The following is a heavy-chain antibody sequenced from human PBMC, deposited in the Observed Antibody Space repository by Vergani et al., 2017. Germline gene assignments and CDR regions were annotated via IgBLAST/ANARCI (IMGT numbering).Heavy chain of an antibody. J-gene: IGHJ6*02. CDR2: INPNSGGT. CDR1: GYTFTGYY. CDR3: ARDSYGGNSEVFGVGYYYYGMDV. V-gene: IGHV1-2*02. Sequence: QVQLVQSGAEVKKPGASVKVSCKASGYTFTGYYMHWVRQAPGQGLEWMGWINPNSGGTNYAQKFQGRVTMTRDTSISTAYMELSSLRSEDTAVYYCARDSYGGNSEVFGVGYYYYGMDVWGQGTTVTVSS. D-gene: IGHD4-23*01.